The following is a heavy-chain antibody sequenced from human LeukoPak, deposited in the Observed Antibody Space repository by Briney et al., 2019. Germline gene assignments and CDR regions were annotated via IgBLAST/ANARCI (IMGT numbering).Heavy chain of an antibody. Sequence: TGGSLRLSCAVSGLTFSDHYMSWTRQAPGKGPELVSYISPSGSSIFYVDSVKGRFTISRDNAKNSLYLQMNSLRAEDTAVYYCTRGHHGLGYWGQGTLVTVSS. D-gene: IGHD1-14*01. V-gene: IGHV3-11*01. CDR3: TRGHHGLGY. J-gene: IGHJ4*02. CDR2: ISPSGSSI. CDR1: GLTFSDHY.